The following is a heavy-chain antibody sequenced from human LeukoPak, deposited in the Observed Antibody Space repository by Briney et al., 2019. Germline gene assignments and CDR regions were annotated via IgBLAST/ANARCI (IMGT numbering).Heavy chain of an antibody. CDR2: IYPGDSDT. D-gene: IGHD6-19*01. Sequence: GESLKISCKGSGYSFTSYWVGWVRQMPGKGLEWMGIIYPGDSDTRYSPSFRGQVTISADKSISTAYLQWSSLKASDTAMYYCARGPYSSGWALLHNYYYYYYMDVWGKGTTVTVSS. V-gene: IGHV5-51*01. J-gene: IGHJ6*03. CDR3: ARGPYSSGWALLHNYYYYYYMDV. CDR1: GYSFTSYW.